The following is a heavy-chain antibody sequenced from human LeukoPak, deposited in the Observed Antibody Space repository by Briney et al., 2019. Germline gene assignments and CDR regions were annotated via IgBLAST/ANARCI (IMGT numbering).Heavy chain of an antibody. V-gene: IGHV4-31*03. D-gene: IGHD3-16*01. J-gene: IGHJ6*02. Sequence: SETLSLTCTVSGGSISSGGYYWIWTRQHPGKGLEWIGYTYYSGSTYYNPSLKSRVTISVDTSKNQLSLNLSSVTAADTAVYYCARDLSDDGSPYTHYGMAVWGQGTTVTVSS. CDR1: GGSISSGGYY. CDR3: ARDLSDDGSPYTHYGMAV. CDR2: TYYSGST.